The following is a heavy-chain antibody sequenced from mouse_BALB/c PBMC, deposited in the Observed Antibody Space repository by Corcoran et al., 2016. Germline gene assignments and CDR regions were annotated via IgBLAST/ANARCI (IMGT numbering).Heavy chain of an antibody. CDR2: INPYNDGT. Sequence: EVQLQQSGPELVKPGASVKMSCKASGYTFTSYVLHWVKQKPGQGLEWIGYINPYNDGTKYNEKFKGKATLTSDKSSSTAYMEHSSLTSEDSAVYYCARLYPGIAMDYWGQGTSVTVSS. CDR1: GYTFTSYV. V-gene: IGHV1S136*01. J-gene: IGHJ4*01. CDR3: ARLYPGIAMDY.